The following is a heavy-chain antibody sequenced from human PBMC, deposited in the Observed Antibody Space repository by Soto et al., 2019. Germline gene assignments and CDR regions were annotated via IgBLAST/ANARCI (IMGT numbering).Heavy chain of an antibody. CDR1: GYTFTSYG. CDR2: ISPYNGRT. V-gene: IGHV1-18*01. CDR3: GRDHKEEYYYDNTGFFPSKY. D-gene: IGHD3-22*01. J-gene: IGHJ4*02. Sequence: ASVKVSCKASGYTFTSYGVTWVRQAPGQGLEWMGWISPYNGRTSYAQNFQDRVTMTTDTSTSTAYMELRSLRSDDTAVYYCGRDHKEEYYYDNTGFFPSKYWGQGTLVTVSS.